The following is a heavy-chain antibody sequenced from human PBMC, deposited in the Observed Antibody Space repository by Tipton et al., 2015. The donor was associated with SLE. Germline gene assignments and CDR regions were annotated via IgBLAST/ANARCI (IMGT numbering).Heavy chain of an antibody. V-gene: IGHV3-7*01. D-gene: IGHD1-14*01. J-gene: IGHJ4*02. CDR3: ARESPGQIDY. Sequence: AVSGFTFSNNWMAWVRQAPGKGLEWVAHIREDGSENFYVDSVRGRFAISRDNAQNSLYLHMNSLRAEDTAVYFCARESPGQIDYWGQGTLVTVSS. CDR2: IREDGSEN. CDR1: GFTFSNNW.